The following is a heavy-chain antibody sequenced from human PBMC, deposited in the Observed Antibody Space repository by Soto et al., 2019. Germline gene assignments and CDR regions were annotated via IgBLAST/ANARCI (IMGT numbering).Heavy chain of an antibody. CDR3: VLLVPDWGSLYYSYGMXF. D-gene: IGHD7-27*01. Sequence: AASVKVSCKASGGTFSSYAISWVRQAPGQGLEWMGGIIPIFGTANYAQKFQGRVTITADESTSTAYMELSSLKSEDTAVFYFVLLVPDWGSLYYSYGMXFWGQGTPVPVSS. CDR1: GGTFSSYA. CDR2: IIPIFGTA. V-gene: IGHV1-69*13. J-gene: IGHJ6*02.